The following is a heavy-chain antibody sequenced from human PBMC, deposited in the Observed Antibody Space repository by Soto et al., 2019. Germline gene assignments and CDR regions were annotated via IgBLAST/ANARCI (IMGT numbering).Heavy chain of an antibody. Sequence: PSETLSLTCTVSGGSISSYYWSWIRQPPGKGLEWIGYIYYSGSTNYNPSLKSRVTISVDTSKNQFSLKLSSVTAADTAVYYCARLLSDYGSGSDQPYYYYGMDVWGQGTTVTVSS. CDR2: IYYSGST. CDR3: ARLLSDYGSGSDQPYYYYGMDV. J-gene: IGHJ6*02. CDR1: GGSISSYY. V-gene: IGHV4-59*08. D-gene: IGHD3-10*01.